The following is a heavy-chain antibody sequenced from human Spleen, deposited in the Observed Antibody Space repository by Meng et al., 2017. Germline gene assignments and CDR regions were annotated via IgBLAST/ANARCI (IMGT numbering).Heavy chain of an antibody. CDR3: ARKAGNCISTTCYSLNY. D-gene: IGHD2-2*01. CDR2: INAVFGTT. J-gene: IGHJ4*02. Sequence: SVKVSCKALGGTFSNYVIGWVRQAPGQGREWMGGINAVFGTTNYAQKLQDRVTITSDESTSTVYMELTRLTSEDTDVYFCARKAGNCISTTCYSLNYWGQGTLVTVSS. V-gene: IGHV1-69*13. CDR1: GGTFSNYV.